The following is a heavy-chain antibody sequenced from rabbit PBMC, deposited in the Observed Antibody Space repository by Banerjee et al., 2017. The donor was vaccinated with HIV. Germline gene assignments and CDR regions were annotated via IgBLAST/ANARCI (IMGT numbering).Heavy chain of an antibody. CDR1: GFYFSSGYY. CDR2: IGTGSGTT. J-gene: IGHJ4*01. Sequence: QEQLVESGGGLVQPGTSLTLTCKASGFYFSSGYYLSWVRQAPGKGLEWIGCIGTGSGTTYYASWAKGRFTISKTSSTTVTLQMTSLTAADTATYFCVRDQAGDAGYGPYYFNLWGPGTLVTVS. CDR3: VRDQAGDAGYGPYYFNL. D-gene: IGHD4-2*01. V-gene: IGHV1S45*01.